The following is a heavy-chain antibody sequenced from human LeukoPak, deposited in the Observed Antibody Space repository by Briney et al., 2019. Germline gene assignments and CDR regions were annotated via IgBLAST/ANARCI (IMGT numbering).Heavy chain of an antibody. J-gene: IGHJ5*02. Sequence: VQPGGSLRLSSAASGFTFSSYEMNWVRQAPGKGLEWVSYISSGGSTIFYADSVKGRFTISRDNAKNSLYLQMNSLRDEDTAVYYCARDLVGATASWGQGTLVTVSS. CDR3: ARDLVGATAS. CDR2: ISSGGSTI. D-gene: IGHD1-26*01. V-gene: IGHV3-48*03. CDR1: GFTFSSYE.